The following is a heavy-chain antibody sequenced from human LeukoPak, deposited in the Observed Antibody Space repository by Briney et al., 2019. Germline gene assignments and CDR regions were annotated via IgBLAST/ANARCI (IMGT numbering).Heavy chain of an antibody. V-gene: IGHV4-59*01. D-gene: IGHD4-17*01. CDR2: IYYTGST. CDR1: GGSLSSYY. J-gene: IGHJ4*02. Sequence: SETLSLTCTVSGGSLSSYYWTWIRQPPGKGLEWIGYIYYTGSTSYNPSLKSRVTISVQTSKNQFPLKLSSVTAADTAVYYCARGLNRNDYGDYGYWGQGTLVTVSS. CDR3: ARGLNRNDYGDYGY.